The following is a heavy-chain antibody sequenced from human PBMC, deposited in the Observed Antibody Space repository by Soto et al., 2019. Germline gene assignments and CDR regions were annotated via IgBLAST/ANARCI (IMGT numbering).Heavy chain of an antibody. V-gene: IGHV3-74*01. CDR1: GFTFTTHW. D-gene: IGHD3-22*01. J-gene: IGHJ4*02. CDR2: INGDGSET. Sequence: PGGSLRLSCAASGFTFTTHWMHWVRQVPEKGLAWVARINGDGSETTYAGSVRGRLTISRDNAKNTLYLQLNNMRVEDTAVYYCEADSHHDGTVGGDYWGQGTLVTVSS. CDR3: EADSHHDGTVGGDY.